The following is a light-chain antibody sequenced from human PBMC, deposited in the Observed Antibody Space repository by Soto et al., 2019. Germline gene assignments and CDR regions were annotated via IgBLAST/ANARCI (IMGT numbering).Light chain of an antibody. CDR3: QQYGSSPGT. CDR1: QSVSSSY. Sequence: EIVLTQSPGTLSLSPGERATLSCRASQSVSSSYLAWYQQKPGQAPRLLIYGASSRATGIPDRFSGSGSGTGFTLTISRLEPEDFAEYYCQQYGSSPGTFGQGTKVEIK. J-gene: IGKJ1*01. CDR2: GAS. V-gene: IGKV3-20*01.